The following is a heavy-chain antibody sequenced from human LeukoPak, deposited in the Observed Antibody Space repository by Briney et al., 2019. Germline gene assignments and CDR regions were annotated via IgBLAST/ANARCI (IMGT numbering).Heavy chain of an antibody. CDR1: GFTFSSYN. D-gene: IGHD3-10*01. V-gene: IGHV3-48*02. CDR3: ARLEYYYVSGNYYKLFDY. Sequence: GGSLRLSCAASGFTFSSYNMNWVRQAPGKGLEWVSDISRSGSTIYFADSVKGRFTISRDNAKNSLYLQMNSLRDEDTAVYYCARLEYYYVSGNYYKLFDYWGQGTLVTVCS. CDR2: ISRSGSTI. J-gene: IGHJ4*02.